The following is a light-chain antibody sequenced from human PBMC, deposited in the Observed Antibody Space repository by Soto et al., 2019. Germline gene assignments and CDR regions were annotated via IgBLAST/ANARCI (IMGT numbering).Light chain of an antibody. J-gene: IGKJ1*01. CDR2: DAS. CDR1: QDVRNY. V-gene: IGKV1-16*01. CDR3: QQYETFSGT. Sequence: DIQMTQSPSSLSASVGDRVNITCRASQDVRNYLAWFQQKPGEAPKLLIYDASALPRGVPSRFSGSGSGTKFTLTIASLQPDDFATYYCQQYETFSGTFGPGTKVDIK.